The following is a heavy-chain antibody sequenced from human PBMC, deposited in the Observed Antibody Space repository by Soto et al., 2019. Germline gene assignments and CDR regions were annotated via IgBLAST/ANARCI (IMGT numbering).Heavy chain of an antibody. CDR1: GRTFSSYA. CDR3: AREKYSRLTGFDGMDF. CDR2: MIPIFGTA. V-gene: IGHV1-69*01. D-gene: IGHD3-9*01. J-gene: IGHJ6*02. Sequence: QVQLVQSGAEVKKPGSWVKVSCKASGRTFSSYAISWVRQAPGQGLEWMGGMIPIFGTANYAQKFQGRVTITADESTSTAYMELSRLRSEDTAVYYCAREKYSRLTGFDGMDFWGQGTTVTVSS.